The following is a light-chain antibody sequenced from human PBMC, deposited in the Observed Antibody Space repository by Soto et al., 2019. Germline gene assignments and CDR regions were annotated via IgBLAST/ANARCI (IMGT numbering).Light chain of an antibody. V-gene: IGKV1-39*01. CDR1: QDIRSN. CDR3: QQSYSTPLT. Sequence: IHMTQSASSLSASVGYRVTITCQASQDIRSNLNWFQQKQGKAPTLLIYAASSLQSGVPSRFSGSGYGTDFNLTISSLQPEDFATYYCQQSYSTPLTFGGGTKVDIK. J-gene: IGKJ4*01. CDR2: AAS.